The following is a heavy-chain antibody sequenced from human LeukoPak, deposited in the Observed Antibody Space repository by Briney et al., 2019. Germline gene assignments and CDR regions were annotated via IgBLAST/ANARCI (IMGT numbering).Heavy chain of an antibody. J-gene: IGHJ4*02. Sequence: GGSLRLSCAASGFSFSSYEMNWVRQAPGKGLEWMSYISNTATTIDYADSVKGRFTISRDNAKNSLYLQMKSLRAEDTAVYYCARDTQWSYFDYWGQGTLVTVSS. CDR3: ARDTQWSYFDY. CDR1: GFSFSSYE. CDR2: ISNTATTI. V-gene: IGHV3-48*03. D-gene: IGHD2-15*01.